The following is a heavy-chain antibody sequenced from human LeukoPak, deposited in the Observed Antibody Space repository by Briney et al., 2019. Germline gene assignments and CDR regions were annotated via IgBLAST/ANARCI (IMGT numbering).Heavy chain of an antibody. CDR1: GFPFSDHY. CDR3: AGPYDYGDLSY. Sequence: GGSLRLSCAASGFPFSDHYMIWIRQAPGKGLEWVSYIDYDGTGMSYADSVKGRFTISRDNAKKTLYLEMRSLTVEGSAVYYCAGPYDYGDLSYWGQGSLVSVSS. V-gene: IGHV3-11*01. J-gene: IGHJ4*02. CDR2: IDYDGTGM. D-gene: IGHD4-17*01.